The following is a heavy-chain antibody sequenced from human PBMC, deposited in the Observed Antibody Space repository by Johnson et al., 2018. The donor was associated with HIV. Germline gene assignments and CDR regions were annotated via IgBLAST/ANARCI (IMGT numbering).Heavy chain of an antibody. Sequence: VQLVESGGGCARPGGSLRLSCAVSGFSFTNAWMSWVRQAPGKGLEWVSAIGTAGDTFYPGSVKGRFTISRENPKNSLYLQMNSLRAGDTAIYYCARGGSSGWSGFLAFDIWGQGTMVTVSS. CDR1: GFSFTNAW. CDR2: IGTAGDT. CDR3: ARGGSSGWSGFLAFDI. V-gene: IGHV3-13*01. D-gene: IGHD6-19*01. J-gene: IGHJ3*02.